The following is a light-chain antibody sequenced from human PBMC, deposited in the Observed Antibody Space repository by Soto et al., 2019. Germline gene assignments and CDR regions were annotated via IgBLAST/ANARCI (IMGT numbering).Light chain of an antibody. J-gene: IGKJ5*01. Sequence: VLTLSPATISVSSGGGGTLSCRASQSVRSHLAWYQQKPGQPPRLLIYGASTRATGIPARFSGSGFGTEFTLTISSLQSEDFAVYYCQQYKNWPLVGQGTRLEIK. CDR2: GAS. CDR3: QQYKNWPL. CDR1: QSVRSH. V-gene: IGKV3-15*01.